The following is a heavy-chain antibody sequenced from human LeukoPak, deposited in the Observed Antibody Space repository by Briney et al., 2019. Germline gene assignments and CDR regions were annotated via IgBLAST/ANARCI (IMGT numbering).Heavy chain of an antibody. J-gene: IGHJ4*02. CDR1: GGSISSYY. V-gene: IGHV4-59*06. Sequence: SETLSLTCTVSGGSISSYYWSWIRQLPGKGLEWIGYIFYSGSTYYNPSLKSRVTISVDTSLTQFSLALTSVTAADTAVYYCARGAGITSFPHFDHWGPGTLVTVSS. D-gene: IGHD1-26*01. CDR2: IFYSGST. CDR3: ARGAGITSFPHFDH.